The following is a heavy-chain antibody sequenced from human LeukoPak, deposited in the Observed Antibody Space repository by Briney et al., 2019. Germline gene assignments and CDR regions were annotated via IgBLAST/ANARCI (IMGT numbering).Heavy chain of an antibody. V-gene: IGHV3-30-3*01. Sequence: GGSLRLSCAASGFTFSGYAMHWVRQAPGKGLEWVAVISYDGSNKYYADSVKGRFTISRDNSKNTLYLQTNSLRAEDTAVYYCAREVTPRVSHWFDPWGQGTLVTVSS. CDR1: GFTFSGYA. CDR3: AREVTPRVSHWFDP. J-gene: IGHJ5*02. D-gene: IGHD2-21*02. CDR2: ISYDGSNK.